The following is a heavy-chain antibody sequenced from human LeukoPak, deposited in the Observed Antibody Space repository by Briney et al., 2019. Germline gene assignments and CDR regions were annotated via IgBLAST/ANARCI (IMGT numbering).Heavy chain of an antibody. CDR2: INHSGST. CDR1: GGSFSGYY. Sequence: SETLSLTCAVYGGSFSGYYWSWIRQPPGKGLEWIGEINHSGSTNYNPSLKSRVTISVDTSKNQFSLKLSSVTAADTAVYYCARVRITIFGVVPGAFVIWGQGTMVTVSS. J-gene: IGHJ3*02. V-gene: IGHV4-34*01. D-gene: IGHD3-3*01. CDR3: ARVRITIFGVVPGAFVI.